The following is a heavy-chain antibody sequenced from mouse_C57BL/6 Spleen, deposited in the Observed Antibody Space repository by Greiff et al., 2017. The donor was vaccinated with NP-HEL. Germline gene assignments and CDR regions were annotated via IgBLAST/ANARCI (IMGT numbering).Heavy chain of an antibody. V-gene: IGHV1-47*01. CDR3: ARRDYYGSSPYFDY. D-gene: IGHD1-1*01. J-gene: IGHJ2*01. Sequence: VKLQESGAELVKPGASVKMSCKASGYTFTTYPIEWMKQNHGKSLEWIGNFHPYNDDTKYNEKFKGKATLTVEKSSSTVYLELSRLTSDDSAVYYCARRDYYGSSPYFDYWGQGTTLTVSS. CDR2: FHPYNDDT. CDR1: GYTFTTYP.